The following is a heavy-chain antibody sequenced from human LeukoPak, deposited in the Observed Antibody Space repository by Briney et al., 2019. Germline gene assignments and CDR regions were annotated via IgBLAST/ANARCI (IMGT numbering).Heavy chain of an antibody. V-gene: IGHV3-66*01. CDR1: GFTVSSNY. D-gene: IGHD2-15*01. CDR3: ARGYCSGGSCYSYGWYFDL. Sequence: PGGSLRLSCAASGFTVSSNYMSWVRQAPGKGLEWVSVIYSGGSTYYADSVKGRFTISRDNSKNTLYLQMNSLRAEDTAVYYCARGYCSGGSCYSYGWYFDLWGRGTLVTVSS. J-gene: IGHJ2*01. CDR2: IYSGGST.